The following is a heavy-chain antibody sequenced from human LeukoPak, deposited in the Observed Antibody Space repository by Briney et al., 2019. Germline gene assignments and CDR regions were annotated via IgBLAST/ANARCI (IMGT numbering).Heavy chain of an antibody. CDR3: TRGWARGYSGYDYSDY. J-gene: IGHJ4*02. V-gene: IGHV3-49*04. CDR1: GFTFGDYA. Sequence: GGSLRLSCTASGFTFGDYAMSWVRQAPGKGLEWVGFIRSKAYGGTTEYAASVKGRFTISRDDSKSIAYLQMNSLKTEDTAVYYCTRGWARGYSGYDYSDYWGQGTLVTVSS. D-gene: IGHD5-12*01. CDR2: IRSKAYGGTT.